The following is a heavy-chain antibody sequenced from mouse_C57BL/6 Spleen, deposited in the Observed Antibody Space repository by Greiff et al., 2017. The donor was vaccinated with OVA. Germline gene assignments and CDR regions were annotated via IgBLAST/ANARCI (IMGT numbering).Heavy chain of an antibody. CDR1: GFTFSSYA. CDR2: ISSGGDYI. Sequence: EVKLVESGEGLVKPGGSLKLSCAASGFTFSSYAMSWVRQTPEKRLEWVAYISSGGDYIYYADTVKGRFTISRDNARNTLYLQMSSLKSEDTAMYYCTRGEGAQATSAMYYWGQGTSVTVSS. D-gene: IGHD3-2*02. J-gene: IGHJ4*01. V-gene: IGHV5-9-1*02. CDR3: TRGEGAQATSAMYY.